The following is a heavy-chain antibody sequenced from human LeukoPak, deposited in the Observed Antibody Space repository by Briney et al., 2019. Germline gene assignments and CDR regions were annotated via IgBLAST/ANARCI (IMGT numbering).Heavy chain of an antibody. D-gene: IGHD3-22*01. Sequence: SETLSLTCAVFGYSIGSGYYWGWIRQPPGKGLEWIGSIYHSGSTSYNPSLKSRVTISVDTSKNQFSLKLSSVTAADTAVYYCARGENYYDSSGYFDYWGQGTLVTVSS. CDR1: GYSIGSGYY. CDR3: ARGENYYDSSGYFDY. V-gene: IGHV4-38-2*01. J-gene: IGHJ4*02. CDR2: IYHSGST.